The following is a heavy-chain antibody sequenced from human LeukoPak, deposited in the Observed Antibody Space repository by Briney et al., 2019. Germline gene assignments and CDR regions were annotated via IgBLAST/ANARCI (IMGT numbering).Heavy chain of an antibody. CDR2: INSDGSST. CDR1: GITLSDYW. CDR3: VAANRNSDY. Sequence: GSLRLSCAEPGITLSDYWMHTGCQTPGKRLGWVSRINSDGSSTKYADSVTGRFTISRDITKNTLYLQMNTLRVEDTAVYYCVAANRNSDYWGQGTLVTVSS. D-gene: IGHD1-14*01. J-gene: IGHJ4*02. V-gene: IGHV3-74*03.